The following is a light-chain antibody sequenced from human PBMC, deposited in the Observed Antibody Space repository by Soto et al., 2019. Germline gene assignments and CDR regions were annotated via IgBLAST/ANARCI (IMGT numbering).Light chain of an antibody. CDR1: QSVSSN. V-gene: IGKV3-20*01. CDR2: GAS. J-gene: IGKJ4*01. Sequence: EIVMTQSPATPSVSPGERATLSCRASQSVSSNLAWYQQKPGQAPRLLIYGASSRATGVPDRFSGSGSGTDFTLTISKLEPEDFALYYCQQYGSSPPLTFGGGTKVDIK. CDR3: QQYGSSPPLT.